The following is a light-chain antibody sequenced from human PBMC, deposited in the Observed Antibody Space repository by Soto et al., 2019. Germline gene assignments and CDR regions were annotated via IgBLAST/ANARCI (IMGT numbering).Light chain of an antibody. CDR3: SSYASSSTL. J-gene: IGLJ2*01. CDR1: SSDVGGYNY. CDR2: EVT. Sequence: QSALIQPASVSGSRGQSITISCTGASSDVGGYNYVSWYQQFPGRAPKVMIYEVTNRPSGVSNRFSGSKSGNTASLTISGLQAEDEADYYCSSYASSSTLFGGGTKLTVL. V-gene: IGLV2-14*01.